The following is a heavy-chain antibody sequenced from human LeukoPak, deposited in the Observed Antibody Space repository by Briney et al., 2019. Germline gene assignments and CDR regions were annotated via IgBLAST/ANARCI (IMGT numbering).Heavy chain of an antibody. J-gene: IGHJ6*03. V-gene: IGHV4-34*01. D-gene: IGHD3-22*01. CDR1: GGSFSGYY. CDR3: ARKHSDYYYDSSGYYYYYYYMDV. CDR2: INHSGST. Sequence: ASGTLSLTCAVYGGSFSGYYWSWIRQPPGKGLEWIGEINHSGSTNYNPSLKSRVTISVDTSKNQFSLKLSSVTAADTAVYYCARKHSDYYYDSSGYYYYYYYMDVWGKGTTVTISS.